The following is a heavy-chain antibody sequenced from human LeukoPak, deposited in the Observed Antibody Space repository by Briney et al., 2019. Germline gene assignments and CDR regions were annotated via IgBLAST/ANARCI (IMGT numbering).Heavy chain of an antibody. J-gene: IGHJ6*02. CDR3: ARVGGYCSSTSCYYYYGMDV. V-gene: IGHV1-2*02. CDR2: INPNSGGT. Sequence: ASVKVSCKASGYTFTGYYMHWVRQAPGQGLEWMGWINPNSGGTNYAQKFQGRVTMTRDTSISTAYMELSRLRSDDTAVYYCARVGGYCSSTSCYYYYGMDVWGQGTTVTVSS. CDR1: GYTFTGYY. D-gene: IGHD2-2*01.